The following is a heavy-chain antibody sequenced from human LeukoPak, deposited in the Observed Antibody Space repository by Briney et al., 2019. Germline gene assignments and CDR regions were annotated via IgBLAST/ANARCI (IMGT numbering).Heavy chain of an antibody. CDR1: GFTFSDYY. CDR3: AKSTPYYYDSSASLAAFDI. CDR2: ISSSGSTI. V-gene: IGHV3-11*01. J-gene: IGHJ3*02. D-gene: IGHD3-22*01. Sequence: PGGSLRLSCAASGFTFSDYYMSWIRQAPGKGLEWVSYISSSGSTIYYADSVKGRFTISRDNSKNTLYLQMNSLRAEDTAVYYCAKSTPYYYDSSASLAAFDIWGQGTMVTVSS.